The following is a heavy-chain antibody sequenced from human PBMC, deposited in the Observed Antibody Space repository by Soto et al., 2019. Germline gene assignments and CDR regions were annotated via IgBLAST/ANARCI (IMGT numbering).Heavy chain of an antibody. CDR3: ALKYYDILTGYYTWYYFDY. CDR1: GFTFSSYA. V-gene: IGHV3-23*01. D-gene: IGHD3-9*01. Sequence: EVQLLESGGGLVQPGGSLRLSCAASGFTFSSYAMSWVRQAPGKGLEWVSAISGSGGSTYYADSVKGRFTISRDNSKNKMYLQLNSLRAEDTAVYYCALKYYDILTGYYTWYYFDYWGQGTLVTVSS. J-gene: IGHJ4*02. CDR2: ISGSGGST.